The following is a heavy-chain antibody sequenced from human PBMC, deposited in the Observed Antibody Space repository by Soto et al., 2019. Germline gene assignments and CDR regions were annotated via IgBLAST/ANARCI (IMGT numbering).Heavy chain of an antibody. J-gene: IGHJ4*02. V-gene: IGHV3-21*01. CDR3: AGRYCSNGVCPFDY. Sequence: GGSLRLSCAASGFSFSSYAMHGFRQAPGKGLEWVSAVTSDGRNTYYADSVRGRFTVSRDNAKNSLYPQMNSLRAEDTAVYFCAGRYCSNGVCPFDYWGRGTLVTVSS. D-gene: IGHD2-8*01. CDR2: VTSDGRNT. CDR1: GFSFSSYA.